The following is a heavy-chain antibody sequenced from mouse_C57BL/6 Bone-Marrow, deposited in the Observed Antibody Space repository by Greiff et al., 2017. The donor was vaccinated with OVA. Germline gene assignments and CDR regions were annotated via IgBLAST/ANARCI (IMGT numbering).Heavy chain of an antibody. CDR3: ARDGSSYDY. CDR1: GYTFTDYY. J-gene: IGHJ2*01. Sequence: EVQLQQSGPVLVKPGASVKMSCKASGYTFTDYYMNWVKQSHGKSLEWIGVINPYNGGTSYNQKFKGKATLTVDKSSSTSYMELNSLTSEDSAVYYCARDGSSYDYGGQGTTLTVSS. D-gene: IGHD1-1*01. V-gene: IGHV1-19*01. CDR2: INPYNGGT.